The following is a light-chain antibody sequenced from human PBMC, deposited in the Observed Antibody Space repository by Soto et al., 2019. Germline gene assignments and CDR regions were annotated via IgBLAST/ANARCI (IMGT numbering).Light chain of an antibody. CDR3: QQYDNLPLI. Sequence: DIQMTQSPSSLSASVGDRVTITCQASQDINNYLNWYQQKPGKAPKLLIYDASSLKTGVPSRFSGSGSGTDFTFTISSLQPEDIATYYCQQYDNLPLIFGGGTKVEI. CDR2: DAS. CDR1: QDINNY. J-gene: IGKJ4*01. V-gene: IGKV1-33*01.